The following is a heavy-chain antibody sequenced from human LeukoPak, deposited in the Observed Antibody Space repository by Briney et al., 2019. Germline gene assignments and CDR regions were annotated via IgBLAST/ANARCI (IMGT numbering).Heavy chain of an antibody. CDR1: GFTVSSNY. V-gene: IGHV3-53*01. J-gene: IGHJ5*02. CDR3: ARGNYGSDENWFDP. Sequence: GGSLRLSCAASGFTVSSNYMSWVRQAPGKGLEWVSVIYSGGSTYYADSVKGRFTISRDNSKNTLYLQMNSLRAEDTAVYYCARGNYGSDENWFDPWGQGTLVTVSS. CDR2: IYSGGST. D-gene: IGHD3-10*01.